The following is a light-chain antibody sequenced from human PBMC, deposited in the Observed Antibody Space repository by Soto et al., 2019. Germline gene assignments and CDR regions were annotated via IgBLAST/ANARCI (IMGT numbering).Light chain of an antibody. Sequence: ESVLTQAPATLSLSPGERATLSCRASQSVSSYLAWYQQKPGQAPRLLIYDASNRATGIPARFSGSGSGTDFTLTISSLEPEDFAVYYCQQRSNWLITFGQRTRLEIK. J-gene: IGKJ5*01. V-gene: IGKV3-11*01. CDR1: QSVSSY. CDR2: DAS. CDR3: QQRSNWLIT.